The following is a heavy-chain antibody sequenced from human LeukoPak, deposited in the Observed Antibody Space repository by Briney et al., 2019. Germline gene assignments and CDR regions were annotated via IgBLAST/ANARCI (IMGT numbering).Heavy chain of an antibody. CDR2: INPNNGGT. CDR1: GYTFTGHY. Sequence: AASVKVSCKASGYTFTGHYIHWVRQAPGQGLEWMGWINPNNGGTSYAQKFQGRVSLTRDTSISTAYMEVSRLRADDTALYYCARDRVPFYSSTFKDYYLQYGLDVWGQGTTVTVSS. D-gene: IGHD6-19*01. J-gene: IGHJ6*02. CDR3: ARDRVPFYSSTFKDYYLQYGLDV. V-gene: IGHV1-2*02.